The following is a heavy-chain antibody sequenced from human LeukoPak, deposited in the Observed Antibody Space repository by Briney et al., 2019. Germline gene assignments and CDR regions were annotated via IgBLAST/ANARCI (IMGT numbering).Heavy chain of an antibody. D-gene: IGHD3-10*02. CDR2: IYYSGST. CDR1: GGSISSYY. V-gene: IGHV4-59*01. CDR3: ASSRFGGDYFDY. J-gene: IGHJ4*02. Sequence: SETLSLTCTVSGGSISSYYWSWIRQPPEKGLEWIGYIYYSGSTNYNPSLRSRVTISVDTSKNQFSLKLSSVTAADTAVYYCASSRFGGDYFDYWGQGTLVTVSS.